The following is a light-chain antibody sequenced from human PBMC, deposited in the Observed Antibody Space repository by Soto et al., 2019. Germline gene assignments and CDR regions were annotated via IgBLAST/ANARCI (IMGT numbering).Light chain of an antibody. CDR1: QSVNIY. J-gene: IGKJ4*01. CDR2: DAS. V-gene: IGKV3-11*01. CDR3: QQRSSWPLT. Sequence: EIVLTQSPATLSLSPGERATLSCRASQSVNIYLAWFQQKPGQAPRLLIYDASNRVIGIPARFSGSGSGTDVSLTISSLEPEDFAVYYCQQRSSWPLTFGGGTRVEIK.